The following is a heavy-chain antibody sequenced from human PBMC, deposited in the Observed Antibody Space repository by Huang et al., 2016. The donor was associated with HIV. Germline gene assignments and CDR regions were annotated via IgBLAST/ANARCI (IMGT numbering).Heavy chain of an antibody. CDR1: GDSIRSGGYY. Sequence: QVQLQESGPGLVKPSQTLSLTCTVSGDSIRSGGYYWTWIRQSPAKGLGGIGYIDYRGSSDYNPSLKSRVSISIDAFKNRVSLKLKSVTVADTAVYYCARAPATHSVFFYWGQGTLVTVSA. CDR2: IDYRGSS. CDR3: ARAPATHSVFFY. V-gene: IGHV4-30-4*08. J-gene: IGHJ4*02. D-gene: IGHD3-3*01.